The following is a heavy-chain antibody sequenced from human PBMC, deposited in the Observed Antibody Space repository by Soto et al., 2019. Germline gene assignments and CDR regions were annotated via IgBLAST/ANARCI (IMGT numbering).Heavy chain of an antibody. CDR2: ISSSSSYI. CDR3: ARDRGMTTLRPAIDY. Sequence: KPGGSLRLSCAASGFTFSSYSMNWVRQAPGKGLEWVSSISSSSSYIYYADSVKGRFTISRDNAKNSLYLQMNSLRAEDTAVYYCARDRGMTTLRPAIDYWGQGTLVTVSS. J-gene: IGHJ4*02. CDR1: GFTFSSYS. V-gene: IGHV3-21*01. D-gene: IGHD4-17*01.